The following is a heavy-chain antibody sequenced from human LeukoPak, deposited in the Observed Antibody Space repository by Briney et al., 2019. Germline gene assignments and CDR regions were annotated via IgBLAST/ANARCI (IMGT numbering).Heavy chain of an antibody. CDR2: IIPIFGTA. J-gene: IGHJ4*02. CDR1: GGTFSSYA. CDR3: ASDAVRGVNYFDY. D-gene: IGHD3-10*01. V-gene: IGHV1-69*13. Sequence: SVKVSCKASGGTFSSYAISWVRQAPGQGLEWMGGIIPIFGTANYAQKFQGRVTITADESTSTAYMELSSLRSEDTAVYYCASDAVRGVNYFDYWGQGTLVTVSS.